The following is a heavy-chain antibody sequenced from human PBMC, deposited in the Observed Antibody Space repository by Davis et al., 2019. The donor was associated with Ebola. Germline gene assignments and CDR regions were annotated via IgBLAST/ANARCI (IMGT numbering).Heavy chain of an antibody. V-gene: IGHV3-30*18. CDR1: EFTFSSYG. Sequence: PGGSLRLSCAASEFTFSSYGMHWVRQAPGKGLEWVAVISYDGSNKYYADSVKGRFTISRDNSKNTLYLQMNSLRAEDTAVYYCAKGKDRDYWGQGTLVTVSS. CDR3: AKGKDRDY. D-gene: IGHD3-22*01. J-gene: IGHJ4*02. CDR2: ISYDGSNK.